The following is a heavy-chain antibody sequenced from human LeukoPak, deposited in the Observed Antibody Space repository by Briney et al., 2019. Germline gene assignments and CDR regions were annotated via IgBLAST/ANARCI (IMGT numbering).Heavy chain of an antibody. J-gene: IGHJ4*02. Sequence: GASVKVSCKASTYTFTRYGISWVRQAPGQGLEWMGWISGYNGNTNYAQKFLGRVSMTADTATSTAYMELRSLTSDDTAMYYCARSSRYYDSSGYYDIDYWGQGTLVTVSS. CDR2: ISGYNGNT. CDR1: TYTFTRYG. D-gene: IGHD3-22*01. CDR3: ARSSRYYDSSGYYDIDY. V-gene: IGHV1-18*01.